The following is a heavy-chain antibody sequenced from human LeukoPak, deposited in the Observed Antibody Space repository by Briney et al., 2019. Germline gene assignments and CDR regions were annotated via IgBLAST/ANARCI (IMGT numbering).Heavy chain of an antibody. V-gene: IGHV4-34*01. CDR3: ASVRHDPLEYYYYIDV. Sequence: PSETLSLTCAVYGDSLSRYYWTWIRQPPGKGLEWLGEINPSGSPDYNPPLKSRVTISVDTSKNQFSLRLTSVTAADTAVYYCASVRHDPLEYYYYIDVWGKGTTVTVSS. CDR1: GDSLSRYY. CDR2: INPSGSP. D-gene: IGHD2/OR15-2a*01. J-gene: IGHJ6*03.